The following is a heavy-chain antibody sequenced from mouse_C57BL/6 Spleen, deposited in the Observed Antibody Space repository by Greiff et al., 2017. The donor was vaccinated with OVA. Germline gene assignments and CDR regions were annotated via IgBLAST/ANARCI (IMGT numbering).Heavy chain of an antibody. CDR3: ARKEDYSKGHYYAMDY. D-gene: IGHD2-5*01. J-gene: IGHJ4*01. CDR2: IDPSDSYT. CDR1: GYTFTSYW. V-gene: IGHV1-69*01. Sequence: QVQLQQPGAELVMPGASVKLSCKASGYTFTSYWMHWVKQRPGQGLEWIGEIDPSDSYTNYNQKFKGKSTLTVDKSSSTAYMQLSSLTSEDSAVYYWARKEDYSKGHYYAMDYWGQGTSVTVSS.